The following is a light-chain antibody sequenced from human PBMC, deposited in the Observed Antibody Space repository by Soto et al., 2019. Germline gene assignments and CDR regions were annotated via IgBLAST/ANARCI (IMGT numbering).Light chain of an antibody. CDR2: EVS. CDR3: NSYTSSDTLYV. CDR1: SSDIGAYDY. J-gene: IGLJ1*01. V-gene: IGLV2-14*01. Sequence: QSALTQPASVSGSPGQSITISCTGTSSDIGAYDYVSWYQQHPGKAPKLMLFEVSNRPSGVSSRFSGSKSGNTASLTITGLQAEDEADYYCNSYTSSDTLYVVGTGTELTVL.